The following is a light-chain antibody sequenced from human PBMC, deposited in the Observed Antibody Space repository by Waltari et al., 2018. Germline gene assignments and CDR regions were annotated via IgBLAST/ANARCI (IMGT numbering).Light chain of an antibody. J-gene: IGKJ1*01. Sequence: EIVLTQSPGTLSLSPGERATLSCRASQSVISSFAWYQQKPGQAPRLLIYDASSRATGIPDRFSGSGSGTDFSLTISRLEPEDVAVYYCQNYVRLPATFGQGTKVEIK. CDR1: QSVISS. V-gene: IGKV3-20*01. CDR3: QNYVRLPAT. CDR2: DAS.